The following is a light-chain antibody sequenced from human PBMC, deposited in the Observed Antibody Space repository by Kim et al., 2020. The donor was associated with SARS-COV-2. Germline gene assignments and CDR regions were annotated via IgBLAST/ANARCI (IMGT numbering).Light chain of an antibody. CDR3: QQYKNYPMYT. Sequence: ASVGDRVTITCRASQKISTWLAWYQQKPGKAPKLLIYDASSLEVGVPSRFSGSGSGTEFTLTISSLQPDDFATYYCQQYKNYPMYTFGLGTKLEI. J-gene: IGKJ2*01. CDR2: DAS. CDR1: QKISTW. V-gene: IGKV1-5*01.